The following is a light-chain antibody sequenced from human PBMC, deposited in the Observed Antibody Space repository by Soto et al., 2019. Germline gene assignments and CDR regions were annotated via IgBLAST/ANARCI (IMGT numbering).Light chain of an antibody. J-gene: IGKJ1*01. V-gene: IGKV3-15*01. CDR2: GAS. Sequence: ELVMTQSPATPSVSPGERATLSCRASQSISSDVAWYQQKPGQAPRLLIYGASTTATGIPARFSGSGSGTDFTLTISSLQPEDFATYYCQQSYSTPQTFGQGTKVDIK. CDR3: QQSYSTPQT. CDR1: QSISSD.